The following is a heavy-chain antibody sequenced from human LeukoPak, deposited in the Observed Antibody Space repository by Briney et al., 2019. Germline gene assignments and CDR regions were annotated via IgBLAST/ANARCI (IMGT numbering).Heavy chain of an antibody. CDR1: GGSIGSSSYY. CDR2: IYHSGST. J-gene: IGHJ6*03. CDR3: ASRRGLYYYMDV. V-gene: IGHV4-39*07. Sequence: SETLSLTCTVSGGSIGSSSYYWGWIRQPPGKGLEWIGSIYHSGSTYYNPSLKSRVTISVDTSKNQFSLKLSSVTAADTAVYYCASRRGLYYYMDVWGKGTTVTVSS. D-gene: IGHD3-16*01.